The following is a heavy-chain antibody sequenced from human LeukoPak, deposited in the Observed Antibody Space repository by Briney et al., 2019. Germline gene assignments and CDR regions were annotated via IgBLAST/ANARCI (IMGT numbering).Heavy chain of an antibody. V-gene: IGHV3-23*01. CDR2: ISGGGGST. D-gene: IGHD3-10*01. CDR3: AKGGVGSGTRRGWFDP. CDR1: GFTFSSYG. J-gene: IGHJ5*02. Sequence: GGTLRLSCAASGFTFSSYGMSWVRQAPGKGLEWVSAISGGGGSTYYADSVKGRFTISRDNSKNTLYLQMNSLRAEDTAVYYCAKGGVGSGTRRGWFDPWGQGTLVTVSS.